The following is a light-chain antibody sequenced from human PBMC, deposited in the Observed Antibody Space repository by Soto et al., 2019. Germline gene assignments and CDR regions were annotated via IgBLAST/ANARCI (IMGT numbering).Light chain of an antibody. J-gene: IGLJ3*02. CDR3: TSYAGSNNLV. CDR1: SSDIGGYNY. CDR2: EVS. V-gene: IGLV2-8*01. Sequence: QSVLTQPPSASGSPGQSVTISCTGTSSDIGGYNYVSWYQQHPGKAPKLIIYEVSKRPSGVPDRFSGSKSGNTASLTVSGLKVEDEADYYCTSYAGSNNLVFAGGTKLTVL.